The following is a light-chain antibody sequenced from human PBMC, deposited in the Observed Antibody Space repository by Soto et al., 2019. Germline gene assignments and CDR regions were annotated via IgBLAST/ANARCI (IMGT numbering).Light chain of an antibody. J-gene: IGKJ1*01. CDR3: QKYNSAPWT. CDR1: RGISNY. V-gene: IGKV1-27*01. CDR2: VAS. Sequence: DIPMTQSPSSLSASVGDRVTITCRASRGISNYLAWYQQQPGKVPKLLIYVASTLQSGVPSRFSGSGSGTDFTLTISSLQPEDVATYYCQKYNSAPWTFGQGTKVEIK.